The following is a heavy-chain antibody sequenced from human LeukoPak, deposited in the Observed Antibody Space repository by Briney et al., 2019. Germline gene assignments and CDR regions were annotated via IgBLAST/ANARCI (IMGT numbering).Heavy chain of an antibody. J-gene: IGHJ4*02. D-gene: IGHD5-18*01. V-gene: IGHV3-7*01. CDR3: ASRGYSYGYLVRY. Sequence: GGSLRLSCAASGFTFSSYWMSWVRQAPGKGLEWVATIKQDGSETYYVDSVKGRFTISRDNAKNSLYLQMNSLRAEDTAVYYCASRGYSYGYLVRYWGQGTLVTVSS. CDR2: IKQDGSET. CDR1: GFTFSSYW.